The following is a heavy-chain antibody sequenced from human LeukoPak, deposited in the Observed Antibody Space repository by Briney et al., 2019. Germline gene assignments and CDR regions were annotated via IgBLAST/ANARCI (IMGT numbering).Heavy chain of an antibody. CDR1: GGSISSYY. Sequence: SETLSLTCTVSGGSISSYYWSWIRQPPGKGLEWIGYIYYSGSTDYNPSLKSRVTMSVDTSKNQFSLKLSSVTAADTAVYYCARDRDAYLDYWGQGTLVTVSS. D-gene: IGHD3-10*01. CDR2: IYYSGST. CDR3: ARDRDAYLDY. V-gene: IGHV4-59*01. J-gene: IGHJ4*02.